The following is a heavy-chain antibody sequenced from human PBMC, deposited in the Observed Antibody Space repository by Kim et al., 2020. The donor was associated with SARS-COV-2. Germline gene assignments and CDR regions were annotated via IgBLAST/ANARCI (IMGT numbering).Heavy chain of an antibody. J-gene: IGHJ6*02. V-gene: IGHV4-39*01. D-gene: IGHD2-8*02. Sequence: PSLKSRLTISVDTSKNQFSLRLNSVTAADTAVYYCARRAGGYNYFYGMDVWGQGTTVTVSS. CDR3: ARRAGGYNYFYGMDV.